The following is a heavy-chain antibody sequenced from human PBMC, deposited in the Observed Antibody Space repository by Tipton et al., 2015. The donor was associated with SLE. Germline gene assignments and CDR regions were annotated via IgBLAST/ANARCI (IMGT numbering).Heavy chain of an antibody. V-gene: IGHV4-61*09. CDR1: GGSISSGTYY. Sequence: TLSLTCTVSGGSISSGTYYWCWIREPAGKGLEWIVHMYTSGSPNYNPSLKSRVTISLDPSKNQFSLRVSSVTAADTAVYYCARGYYFDYWGQGTLVTVSS. J-gene: IGHJ4*02. CDR2: MYTSGSP. CDR3: ARGYYFDY.